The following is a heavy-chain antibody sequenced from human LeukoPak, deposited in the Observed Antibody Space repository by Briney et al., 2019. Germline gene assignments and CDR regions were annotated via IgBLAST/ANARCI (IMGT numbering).Heavy chain of an antibody. V-gene: IGHV3-74*01. D-gene: IGHD3-3*01. CDR3: AASRWSGALDF. J-gene: IGHJ4*02. CDR1: GFIFRAYW. CDR2: IDRDGFPT. Sequence: GSLRLSCAASGFIFRAYWMLWVRQVPGKGLIWVSRIDRDGFPTIYADSVKGRFTVSRNNARNTLYLQMNNLRDEDSAVYYCAASRWSGALDFWGKGSLVTVSS.